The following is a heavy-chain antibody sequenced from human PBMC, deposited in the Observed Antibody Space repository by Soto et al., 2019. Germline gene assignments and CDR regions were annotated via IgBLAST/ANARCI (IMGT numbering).Heavy chain of an antibody. D-gene: IGHD6-13*01. V-gene: IGHV4-59*08. CDR3: ARMNSWYATPSWFDP. CDR2: IYYSGST. J-gene: IGHJ5*02. CDR1: GGSISSYY. Sequence: SETLSLTCTVSGGSISSYYWSWIRQPPGKGLEWIGYIYYSGSTNYNPSLKSRVTISVDTSKNQFSLKLSSVTAADTAVYYCARMNSWYATPSWFDPWGQGTLVTVSS.